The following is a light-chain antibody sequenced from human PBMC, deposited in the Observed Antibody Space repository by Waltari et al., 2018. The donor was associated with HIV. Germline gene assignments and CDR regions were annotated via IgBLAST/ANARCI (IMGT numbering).Light chain of an antibody. J-gene: IGKJ5*01. CDR1: QSISSY. CDR2: AAS. CDR3: QQSYSTPPIT. Sequence: DIQITHPPSSLSASVGDSVNITCRASQSISSYLNWYQQKPGKAPKLLIYAASSLQSGVPSRFSGSGSGTDFTLTISSLQPEDFATYYCQQSYSTPPITFGQGTRLEIK. V-gene: IGKV1-39*01.